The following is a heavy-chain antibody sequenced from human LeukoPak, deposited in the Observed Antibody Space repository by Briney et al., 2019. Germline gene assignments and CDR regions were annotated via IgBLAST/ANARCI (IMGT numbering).Heavy chain of an antibody. CDR3: ARRMTYGKPYFDY. CDR1: GGSISSDSYF. CDR2: ISYSGNT. D-gene: IGHD3/OR15-3a*01. V-gene: IGHV4-39*01. Sequence: SETLSLTCTVSGGSISSDSYFWGWIRQPPGKGLEWIGSISYSGNTYYNLPLKSRVTISVDTSKNQFSLKLSSVTAADTAVYYCARRMTYGKPYFDYWGQGTLVTVSS. J-gene: IGHJ4*02.